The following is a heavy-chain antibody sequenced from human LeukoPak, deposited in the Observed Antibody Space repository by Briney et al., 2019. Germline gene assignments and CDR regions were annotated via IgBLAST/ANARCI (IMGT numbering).Heavy chain of an antibody. Sequence: RPGGSLRLSCAASGFTFDDYGMSWVRQAPGKGLERVSGINWNGGSTGYADSVKGRFSISRDNAKNSLYLQMNSLRAEDTALYYCARYPYYYDSSGYGAFDQWGQGTLVTVSS. CDR3: ARYPYYYDSSGYGAFDQ. CDR1: GFTFDDYG. CDR2: INWNGGST. J-gene: IGHJ4*02. V-gene: IGHV3-20*04. D-gene: IGHD3-22*01.